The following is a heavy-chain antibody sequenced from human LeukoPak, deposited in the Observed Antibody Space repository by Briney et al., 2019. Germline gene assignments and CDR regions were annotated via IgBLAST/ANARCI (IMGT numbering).Heavy chain of an antibody. Sequence: ASVKVSCKASGYTFTGYYMHWVRQAPGQGLEWMGWINPNGGGTNYAQKFQGRVTMTRDTSISTAYMELSRLRSDDTAVYYCARNEYSSSPIDYWGQGTLVTVSS. CDR2: INPNGGGT. J-gene: IGHJ4*02. V-gene: IGHV1-2*02. D-gene: IGHD6-6*01. CDR1: GYTFTGYY. CDR3: ARNEYSSSPIDY.